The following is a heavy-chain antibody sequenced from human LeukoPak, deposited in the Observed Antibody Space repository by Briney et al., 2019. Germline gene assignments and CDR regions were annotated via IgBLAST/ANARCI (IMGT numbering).Heavy chain of an antibody. CDR1: GYTFSSYG. CDR2: INPNSGGT. CDR3: APGLLMFDY. D-gene: IGHD2-2*01. V-gene: IGHV1-2*02. Sequence: ASVKVSCKASGYTFSSYGISWVRQAPGQGLEWMGWINPNSGGTNYAQKFQGRVTMTRDTSISTAYMELSSLRSEDTAVYYCAPGLLMFDYWGQGTLVTVSS. J-gene: IGHJ4*02.